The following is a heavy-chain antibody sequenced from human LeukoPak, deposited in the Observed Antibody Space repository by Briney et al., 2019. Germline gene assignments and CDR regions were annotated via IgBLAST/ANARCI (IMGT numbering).Heavy chain of an antibody. Sequence: PSETLSLTCTVSGGSISSGGYYWSWIRQHPGKGLEWIGYLYFSGSTYYNPSLKSRVSMSVDTAKNRFSLRLTSVTAADTAVYYCARLRLQYIFDYWGQGTLVAVSS. CDR2: LYFSGST. CDR3: ARLRLQYIFDY. V-gene: IGHV4-31*03. D-gene: IGHD4-11*01. J-gene: IGHJ4*02. CDR1: GGSISSGGYY.